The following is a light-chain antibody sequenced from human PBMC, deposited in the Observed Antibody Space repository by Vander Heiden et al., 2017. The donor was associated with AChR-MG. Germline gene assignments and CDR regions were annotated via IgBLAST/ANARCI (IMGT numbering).Light chain of an antibody. CDR2: DVN. V-gene: IGLV2-11*01. CDR1: SSDVGAYKY. J-gene: IGLJ3*02. CDR3: GSYAGSYTWV. Sequence: SALTQPRSVSGSPGQSVTISCTGTSSDVGAYKYVSWYQQHPGKAPKLMIYDVNKRPSGVPDRFSGSKSGNTASLTISGLQAEDEADYYCGSYAGSYTWVFGGGTKLTVL.